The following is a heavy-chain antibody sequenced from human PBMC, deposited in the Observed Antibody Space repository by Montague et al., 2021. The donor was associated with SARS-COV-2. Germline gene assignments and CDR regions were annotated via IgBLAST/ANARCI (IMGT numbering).Heavy chain of an antibody. D-gene: IGHD3-22*01. CDR3: SRYYEWSLDV. Sequence: SETLSLTCTVSGDSITNDDWSWIRQPPGKGQEWMVNSFKNGETDYNPSLKSRGIISVYTSKSQFSLKVTSVTAADTAVNHCSRYYEWSLDVWGQGTTVTVSS. CDR1: GDSITNDD. V-gene: IGHV4-59*08. CDR2: SFKNGET. J-gene: IGHJ6*02.